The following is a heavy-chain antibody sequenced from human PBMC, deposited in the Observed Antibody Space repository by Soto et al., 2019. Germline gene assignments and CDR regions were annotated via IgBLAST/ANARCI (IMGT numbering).Heavy chain of an antibody. CDR1: GGTISSGDYH. Sequence: SETLSLTCTVSGGTISSGDYHWSWIRQPPGKGLEWIGNIHNSGNIYYNPSLKSRLSISVDTSKNQFSLKLSSVTAADTAVYYCARGGGDYGDLRYYFDYWGQGTLVTVSS. D-gene: IGHD4-17*01. CDR2: IHNSGNI. J-gene: IGHJ4*02. V-gene: IGHV4-30-4*01. CDR3: ARGGGDYGDLRYYFDY.